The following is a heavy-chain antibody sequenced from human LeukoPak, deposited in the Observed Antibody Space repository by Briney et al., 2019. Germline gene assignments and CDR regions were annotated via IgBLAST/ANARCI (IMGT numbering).Heavy chain of an antibody. Sequence: GGSLRLSCAASGVTLSPYAVHWVRQAPGKGLEWVGVISYDGSNTYYADSVKGRFTISRDNSKNTLYPQMNSLRVEDTAVYYCARDRSSSVYDSSGYYFTYFDYWGQGTLVTVSS. J-gene: IGHJ4*02. D-gene: IGHD3-22*01. CDR3: ARDRSSSVYDSSGYYFTYFDY. V-gene: IGHV3-30*04. CDR1: GVTLSPYA. CDR2: ISYDGSNT.